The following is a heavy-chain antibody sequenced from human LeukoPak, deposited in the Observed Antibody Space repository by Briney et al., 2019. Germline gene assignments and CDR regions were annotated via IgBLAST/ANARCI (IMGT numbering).Heavy chain of an antibody. CDR1: GFTFRNYA. CDR2: ISSSGGNT. D-gene: IGHD6-19*01. V-gene: IGHV3-23*01. Sequence: GGSLRLSCAASGFTFRNYAMSWVRQAPGEGPEWVSGISSSGGNTYFADSVKGRFTISRDNSKSTLYLQMNSLRVEDTALYYCAKPFSGWTSFDYWGQGTLVTVSS. CDR3: AKPFSGWTSFDY. J-gene: IGHJ4*02.